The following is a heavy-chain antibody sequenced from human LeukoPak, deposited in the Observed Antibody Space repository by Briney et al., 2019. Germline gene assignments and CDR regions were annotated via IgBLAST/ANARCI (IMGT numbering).Heavy chain of an antibody. Sequence: PSETLSLTCPVSGGSISNYYYWTWIRQPPGKGLEWIGYVYYTGSTNFNPSLKSRVTMSLDTSRNQFSLKLTSLTAADTAVYYCARGAMATSPFFDYWGQGTSVTASS. D-gene: IGHD5-24*01. J-gene: IGHJ4*02. CDR3: ARGAMATSPFFDY. CDR2: VYYTGST. V-gene: IGHV4-59*01. CDR1: GGSISNYY.